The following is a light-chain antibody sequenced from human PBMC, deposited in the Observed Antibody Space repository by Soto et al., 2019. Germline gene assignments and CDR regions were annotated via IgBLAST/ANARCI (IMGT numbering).Light chain of an antibody. Sequence: DIQMTQSPSTLSASVGDRVIITCRASQSLNSWLAWYQQKPGKAPKLLIYKTSTLEIGVPSRFNGSGSGTEFTLTISSLQPDDFASSYRQQYKSYSVFTFGPGTKVDIK. CDR3: QQYKSYSVFT. CDR1: QSLNSW. V-gene: IGKV1-5*03. J-gene: IGKJ3*01. CDR2: KTS.